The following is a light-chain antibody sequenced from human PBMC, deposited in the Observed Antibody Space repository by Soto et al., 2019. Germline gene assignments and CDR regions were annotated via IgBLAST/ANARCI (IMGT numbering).Light chain of an antibody. J-gene: IGKJ5*01. CDR3: QQYNTWRSIS. CDR2: GAS. CDR1: QSVGSN. V-gene: IGKV3-15*01. Sequence: EVVMTQSPATLSVSPGERVTLSCRARQSVGSNLAWYQQKPGQAPRLLIYGASIRATGIPARFSGSGSGTEFTLTITSLQSEDFAVYYCQQYNTWRSISFGQGTRLEIK.